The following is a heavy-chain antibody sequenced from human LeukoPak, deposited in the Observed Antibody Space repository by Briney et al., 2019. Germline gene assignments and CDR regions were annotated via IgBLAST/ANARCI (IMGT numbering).Heavy chain of an antibody. V-gene: IGHV1-46*01. Sequence: SSVKVSCKASGYTFTRYYMHWVRQAPGQGLEWMGIINPSGGSKSYAQKFQGRVAMTRDTSTSTVYMELSSLRSEDTAVYYCARDRSRLWFGDIGRYYYYGMDVWGQGTTVTVSS. CDR3: ARDRSRLWFGDIGRYYYYGMDV. CDR2: INPSGGSK. J-gene: IGHJ6*02. CDR1: GYTFTRYY. D-gene: IGHD3-10*01.